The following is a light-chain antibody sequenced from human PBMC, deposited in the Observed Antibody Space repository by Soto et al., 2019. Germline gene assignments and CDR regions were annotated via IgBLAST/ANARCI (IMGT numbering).Light chain of an antibody. CDR1: QSVSSN. V-gene: IGKV3-15*01. J-gene: IGKJ1*01. CDR3: QQYGSSLWK. CDR2: GAS. Sequence: EIVMTQSPVTLSVSPGERVTLSCRASQSVSSNLAWYQQKPGQAPSLLIYGASTRATGIPARFSGSGSGTELTITISRLEHEDFEVYYCQQYGSSLWKFGQGTKV.